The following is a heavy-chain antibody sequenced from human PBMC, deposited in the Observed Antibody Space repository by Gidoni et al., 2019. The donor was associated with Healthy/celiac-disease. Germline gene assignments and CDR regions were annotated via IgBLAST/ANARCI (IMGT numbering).Heavy chain of an antibody. D-gene: IGHD2-2*01. V-gene: IGHV3-11*01. CDR2: SSSSGSTI. CDR1: GFTFSYSY. CDR3: ARELVVPAAMGPWGPLYYYGMDV. J-gene: IGHJ6*02. Sequence: QVQLVESGGGLVKPGGSLRLSCAASGFTFSYSYMSWIRPAPGKGLEWVSYSSSSGSTIYDADSVKGRFTISRDNAKNSLYLQMNSLRAEDTAVYYCARELVVPAAMGPWGPLYYYGMDVWGQGTTVTVSS.